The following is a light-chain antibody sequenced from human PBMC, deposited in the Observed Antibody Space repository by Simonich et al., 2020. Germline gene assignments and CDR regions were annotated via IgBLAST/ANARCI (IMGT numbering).Light chain of an antibody. Sequence: QSALTQPASVSGSPGQSITISCTGTSSIVVSYNLVSWYQQHQGKAPKLMIYEGSKRPSGVSNRFSGSKSGNTASLTISGLQAEDEADYYCCSYAGSSNVVFGGGTKLTVL. CDR2: EGS. CDR1: SSIVVSYNL. J-gene: IGLJ2*01. CDR3: CSYAGSSNVV. V-gene: IGLV2-23*01.